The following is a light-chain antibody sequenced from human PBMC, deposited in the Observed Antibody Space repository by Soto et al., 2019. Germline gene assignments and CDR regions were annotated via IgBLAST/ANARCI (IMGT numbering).Light chain of an antibody. V-gene: IGKV3-11*01. CDR3: QQRRNSLT. J-gene: IGKJ4*01. CDR2: DAY. Sequence: EIVLTQSPATLSLSPGERATLSCRASQSVSSYLAWYQQKPSQAPRLLIYDAYNRATGIPARFSASGSGTKLTFTISSLEPEDFAVYNCQQRRNSLTFGRATKVDIK. CDR1: QSVSSY.